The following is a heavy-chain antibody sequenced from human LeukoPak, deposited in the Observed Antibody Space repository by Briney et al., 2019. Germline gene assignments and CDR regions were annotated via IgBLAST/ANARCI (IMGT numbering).Heavy chain of an antibody. CDR1: GFTFSSYE. J-gene: IGHJ4*02. D-gene: IGHD5-12*01. CDR2: ISSSGSTI. V-gene: IGHV3-48*03. Sequence: GGSLRLSCAASGFTFSSYEMNWVRQAPGKGLEWVSYISSSGSTIYYADSVKGRFTISRDNAKNSLYLQMNSLRAEDTAVYYCARLSGYDWESFYDYWGQGTLVTVSS. CDR3: ARLSGYDWESFYDY.